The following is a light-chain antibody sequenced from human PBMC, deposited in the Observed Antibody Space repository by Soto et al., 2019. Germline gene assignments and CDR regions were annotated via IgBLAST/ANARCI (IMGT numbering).Light chain of an antibody. CDR2: EVS. V-gene: IGLV2-23*02. Sequence: QSALTQPASVSGSPGQSITIYCTGTRSVVGSYNLVSWYQQHPGKAPKLMIYEVSKRPSGVSNRFSGSKSGNTASLTISGLQAEDEADYYCSSYAGSSTYVFGTGNKVTV. J-gene: IGLJ1*01. CDR1: RSVVGSYNL. CDR3: SSYAGSSTYV.